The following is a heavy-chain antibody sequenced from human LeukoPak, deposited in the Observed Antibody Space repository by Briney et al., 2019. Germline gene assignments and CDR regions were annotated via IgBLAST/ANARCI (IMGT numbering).Heavy chain of an antibody. D-gene: IGHD3-10*01. CDR2: ISSSGSTI. J-gene: IGHJ4*02. V-gene: IGHV3-48*03. Sequence: GGSLRLSCAASGFTFSSYEMNWVRQAPGKGLEWVSYISSSGSTIYYADSVKGRFTISRDNAKNSLYLQMNSLRVEDTAVYYCAIPRMIRGVITTPFDYWGQGTLVTVSS. CDR1: GFTFSSYE. CDR3: AIPRMIRGVITTPFDY.